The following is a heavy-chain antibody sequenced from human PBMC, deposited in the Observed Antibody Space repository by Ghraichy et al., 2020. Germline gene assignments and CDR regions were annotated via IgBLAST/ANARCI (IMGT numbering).Heavy chain of an antibody. CDR1: GFSFSDYN. V-gene: IGHV3-21*01. CDR3: ARMGGDFRFDL. D-gene: IGHD3-16*01. CDR2: ISSRSDNM. Sequence: GGSLRLSCAGSGFSFSDYNMNWVRQAPGKGLEWLSCISSRSDNMHYVGSVKGRFTISRDNAKNSLYLQMSSLRAEDTGIYYCARMGGDFRFDLWGQGTLVTVSS. J-gene: IGHJ4*02.